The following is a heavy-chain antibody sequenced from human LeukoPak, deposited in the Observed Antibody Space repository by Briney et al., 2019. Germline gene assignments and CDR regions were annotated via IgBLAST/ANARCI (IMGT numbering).Heavy chain of an antibody. V-gene: IGHV3-66*01. CDR1: GFTVSSNY. J-gene: IGHJ4*02. CDR3: ARDADYGGNSLIDY. CDR2: IYSGGST. Sequence: PGGSLRLSCAASGFTVSSNYMSWVRQAPGKGLEWVSVIYSGGSTYYADSVKGRFTISRDNSKNTLYLQMNSLRAEDTAVYYCARDADYGGNSLIDYWGQGTLVTVSS. D-gene: IGHD4-23*01.